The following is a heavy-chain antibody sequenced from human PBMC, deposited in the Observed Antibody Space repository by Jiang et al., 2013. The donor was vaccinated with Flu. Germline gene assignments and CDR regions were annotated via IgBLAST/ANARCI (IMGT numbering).Heavy chain of an antibody. D-gene: IGHD1-26*01. V-gene: IGHV4-38-2*02. CDR2: MYYNGRT. CDR3: ARAPLTGSFSLDAFDI. Sequence: MYYNGRTYYNTSLRSRVTISVDSSKNQFSLNLSSVTAADTAVYYCARAPLTGSFSLDAFDIWGQGTMVTVSS. J-gene: IGHJ3*02.